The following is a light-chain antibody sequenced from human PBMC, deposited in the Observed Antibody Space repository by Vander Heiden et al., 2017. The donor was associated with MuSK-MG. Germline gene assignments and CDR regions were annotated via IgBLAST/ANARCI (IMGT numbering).Light chain of an antibody. Sequence: EIVLTQSPATLSLSPGERATLSCRASQSVSSYLAWYQQKPGQAPRLLIYDASNRATGIQARFSGSGYGTDFTLTISSLEPEDFAVYYCQQRSNWPPKYTFGQGTKLEIK. J-gene: IGKJ2*01. V-gene: IGKV3-11*01. CDR3: QQRSNWPPKYT. CDR2: DAS. CDR1: QSVSSY.